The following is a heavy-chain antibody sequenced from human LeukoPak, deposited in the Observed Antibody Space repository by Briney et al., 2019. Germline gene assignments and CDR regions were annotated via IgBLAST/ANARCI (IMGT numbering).Heavy chain of an antibody. J-gene: IGHJ4*02. CDR2: IKQDGSEK. Sequence: GGSLRLSCAASGFTFSSYWMSWVRQAPGKGLEWVANIKQDGSEKYYVDSVKGRFTISRDNAKNSLYLQMNSLRAEDTAVYYCARGYYDFWSGYPLYFDYWGQGTLVTVSS. V-gene: IGHV3-7*01. CDR1: GFTFSSYW. CDR3: ARGYYDFWSGYPLYFDY. D-gene: IGHD3-3*01.